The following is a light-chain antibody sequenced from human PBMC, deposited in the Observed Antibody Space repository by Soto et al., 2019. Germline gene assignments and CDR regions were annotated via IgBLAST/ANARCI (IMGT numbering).Light chain of an antibody. CDR1: QTISSW. V-gene: IGKV1-5*03. CDR2: KAS. J-gene: IGKJ1*01. CDR3: LQHKTFPWT. Sequence: DIQMTQSPSTLSGSVGDRVTITCRASQTISSWLAWYQQKPGKAPKLLIYKASTLKSGVPSRFSGSGSGTEFTLTISSLQPEDFVTYHCLQHKTFPWTFGQGTKVEMK.